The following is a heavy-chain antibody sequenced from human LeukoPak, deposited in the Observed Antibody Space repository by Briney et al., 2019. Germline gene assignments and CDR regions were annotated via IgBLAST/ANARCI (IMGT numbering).Heavy chain of an antibody. J-gene: IGHJ4*02. CDR2: IIPIFGTA. Sequence: GASVKVSCKASGGTLSSYAISWVRQAPGQGLECMRGIIPIFGTANYAQKFQGTVTITADESTSTAYMELSSLRSEDTAVYYCARRAADEAMIRGANPYFDYWGQGTLVTVSS. V-gene: IGHV1-69*01. CDR3: ARRAADEAMIRGANPYFDY. CDR1: GGTLSSYA. D-gene: IGHD3-10*01.